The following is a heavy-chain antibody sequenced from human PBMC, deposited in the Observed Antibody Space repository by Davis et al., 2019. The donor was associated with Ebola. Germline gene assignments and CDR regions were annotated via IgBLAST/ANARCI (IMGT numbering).Heavy chain of an antibody. CDR2: ISSSSSYI. D-gene: IGHD4-17*01. CDR1: GFTFSSNS. J-gene: IGHJ2*01. CDR3: ARHVPGDFWYFDL. Sequence: GESLKISCAASGFTFSSNSMNWVRQAPGKGLEWVSFISSSSSYIYYADSVKGRFTVSRDNSKNTVFLEINNLRAEDTAMYYCARHVPGDFWYFDLWGRGTLVTVSS. V-gene: IGHV3-21*04.